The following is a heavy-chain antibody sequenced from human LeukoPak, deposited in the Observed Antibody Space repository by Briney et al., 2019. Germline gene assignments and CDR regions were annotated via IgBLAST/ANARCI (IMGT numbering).Heavy chain of an antibody. CDR2: IIHIFGTA. V-gene: IGHV1-69*06. CDR1: GGTFSSYA. D-gene: IGHD2-15*01. J-gene: IGHJ6*04. Sequence: SVKVSCKASGGTFSSYAISWVRQAPGQGLEWMGGIIHIFGTANYAQKFQDRLTITADKSTSTAYMELSSLRSEDTAVYYCASATLRCSGGSCYEMDVWGKGTTVTVSS. CDR3: ASATLRCSGGSCYEMDV.